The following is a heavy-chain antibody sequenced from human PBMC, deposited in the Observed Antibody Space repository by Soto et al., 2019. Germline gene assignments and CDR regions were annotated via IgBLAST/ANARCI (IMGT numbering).Heavy chain of an antibody. Sequence: PSETLSLTCTVSGGSISSGGYYWSWIRQHPGKGLEWIGYIYSSGSTYYNPSLKSRVTISVDTSKNQFSLKLSSVTAADTAVYYCARVRADCSGGSCYSSYFDYWGQGTLVTVSS. CDR1: GGSISSGGYY. V-gene: IGHV4-31*03. CDR2: IYSSGST. CDR3: ARVRADCSGGSCYSSYFDY. D-gene: IGHD2-15*01. J-gene: IGHJ4*02.